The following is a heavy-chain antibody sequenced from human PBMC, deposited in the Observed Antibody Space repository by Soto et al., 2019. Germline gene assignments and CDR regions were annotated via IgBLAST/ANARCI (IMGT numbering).Heavy chain of an antibody. V-gene: IGHV1-18*04. Sequence: QDQLVESGAEVKKPGASVKISCEASGYTYTSHGISWVRQAPGQGLEWLGWISTYNSRTHYAQKVQGRVTMTTDTSTITAYLDLRSLTFEDTAVYYCARARYCASPSCYKHYYYGMDTWGQGTTVTVSS. CDR2: ISTYNSRT. CDR1: GYTYTSHG. CDR3: ARARYCASPSCYKHYYYGMDT. D-gene: IGHD2-2*02. J-gene: IGHJ6*02.